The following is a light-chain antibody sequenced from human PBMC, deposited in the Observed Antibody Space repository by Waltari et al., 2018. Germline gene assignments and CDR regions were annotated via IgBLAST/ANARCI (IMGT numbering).Light chain of an antibody. V-gene: IGLV1-51*01. J-gene: IGLJ2*01. CDR2: DNN. CDR1: SSNIGNNY. Sequence: QSVLTQPPSVSAAPGQKVTISCSGSSSNIGNNYVSWYQQLPGTAPKVLIYDNNKRPSGIPDRVSGSKSGTSATLGITGLQTEDEAEYYCGTWDSSLSAGVFGGGTKLTVL. CDR3: GTWDSSLSAGV.